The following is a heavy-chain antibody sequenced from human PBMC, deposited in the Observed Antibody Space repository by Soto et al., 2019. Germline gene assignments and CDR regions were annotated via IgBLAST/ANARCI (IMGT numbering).Heavy chain of an antibody. D-gene: IGHD6-19*01. V-gene: IGHV3-15*01. CDR1: GFTFTNAW. CDR3: TTVASGWCSPFDY. J-gene: IGHJ4*02. CDR2: IKSKTDGGTT. Sequence: EVQLVESGGGLVKPGGSLRLSCAASGFTFTNAWMSWVRQAPGKGLEWVGRIKSKTDGGTTDYAAPVKGRFTISRDDSKNTLHLQMNSLKTEDTAVYYCTTVASGWCSPFDYWGQGTLVTVSS.